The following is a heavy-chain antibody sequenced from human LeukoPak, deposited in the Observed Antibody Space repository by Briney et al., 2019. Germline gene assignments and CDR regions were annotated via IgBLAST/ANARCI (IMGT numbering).Heavy chain of an antibody. D-gene: IGHD3-16*02. Sequence: ASVKVSCKASGYTFTSYGISWVRQAPGQGLEWMGWISAYNGNTNYAQKLQGRVTMTTDTSTSTAYMELRSLRSDDTAVYYCARDFTHGQYYDHVWGSYRPFDYWGQGTLVTVSS. CDR1: GYTFTSYG. J-gene: IGHJ4*02. V-gene: IGHV1-18*01. CDR3: ARDFTHGQYYDHVWGSYRPFDY. CDR2: ISAYNGNT.